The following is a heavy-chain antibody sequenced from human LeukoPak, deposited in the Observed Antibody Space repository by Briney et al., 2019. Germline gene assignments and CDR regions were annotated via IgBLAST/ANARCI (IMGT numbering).Heavy chain of an antibody. J-gene: IGHJ4*02. Sequence: SETLSLTRTVSGGSISSYYWNWIRQPAGKGLEWIGHIYSSGTTNYSPSLKSRVTISVDKSKNHFPLKLSSVTAADTAVYYCARESAYDSSLDYWGQGTLVTVSS. D-gene: IGHD5-12*01. V-gene: IGHV4-4*07. CDR2: IYSSGTT. CDR3: ARESAYDSSLDY. CDR1: GGSISSYY.